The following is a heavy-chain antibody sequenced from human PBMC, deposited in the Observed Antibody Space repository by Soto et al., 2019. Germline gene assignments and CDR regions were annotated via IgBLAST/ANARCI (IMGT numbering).Heavy chain of an antibody. CDR1: GGSISSGGHY. CDR3: ARVRCSGGNCGWFDP. V-gene: IGHV4-31*03. D-gene: IGHD2-15*01. Sequence: QVQLQESGPGLVKPSQTLSLTCTVSGGSISSGGHYWSWVRQHPGKGLEWIGNIYYSGSTYYNPSLKSRVTISVDTSKNQFSLKLSSVTAADTAVFYCARVRCSGGNCGWFDPWGQGTLVTVSS. J-gene: IGHJ5*02. CDR2: IYYSGST.